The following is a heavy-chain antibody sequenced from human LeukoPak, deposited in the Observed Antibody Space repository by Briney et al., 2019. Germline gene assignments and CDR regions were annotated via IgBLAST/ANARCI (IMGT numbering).Heavy chain of an antibody. Sequence: SVKVSCKASGYTFTTYFMHWVRQVPGQGLEWMGRIIPIFGTANYAQKFQGRVTITTDESTSTAYMELSSLRSEDTAVYYCARDLTADIVVVPAAMTGVNAFDIWGQGTMVTVSS. CDR2: IIPIFGTA. V-gene: IGHV1-69*05. CDR1: GYTFTTYF. CDR3: ARDLTADIVVVPAAMTGVNAFDI. J-gene: IGHJ3*02. D-gene: IGHD2-2*01.